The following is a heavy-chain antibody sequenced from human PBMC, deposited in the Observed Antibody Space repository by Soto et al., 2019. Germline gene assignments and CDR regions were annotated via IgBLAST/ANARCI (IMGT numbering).Heavy chain of an antibody. Sequence: GGSLRLSCAASGFTFSSYAMHWVRQAPGKGLEWVAVISYDGSNKYYADSVKGRFTISRDNSKNTLYLQMNSLRAEDTAVYYCARTDYDSSGYSHYYYYGMDVWGQGTTVTVSS. CDR2: ISYDGSNK. CDR1: GFTFSSYA. CDR3: ARTDYDSSGYSHYYYYGMDV. D-gene: IGHD3-22*01. V-gene: IGHV3-30-3*01. J-gene: IGHJ6*02.